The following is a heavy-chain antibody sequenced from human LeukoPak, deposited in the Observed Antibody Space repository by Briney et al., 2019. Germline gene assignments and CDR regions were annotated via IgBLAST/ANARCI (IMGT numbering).Heavy chain of an antibody. Sequence: SETLSLTCAVSGASITSSNYYWGWVRQSPGKGLEWIGNIYSSGNTYYNASLKSRFTMYIDTSKNQFFLKLSSVTAADTAMYYCAKSNGYGLIDYWGQGTLVTVSS. CDR1: GASITSSNYY. J-gene: IGHJ4*02. D-gene: IGHD5-12*01. CDR3: AKSNGYGLIDY. CDR2: IYSSGNT. V-gene: IGHV4-39*01.